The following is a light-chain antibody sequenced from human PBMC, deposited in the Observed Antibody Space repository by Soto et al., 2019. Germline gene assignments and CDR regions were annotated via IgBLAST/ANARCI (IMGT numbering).Light chain of an antibody. CDR1: SSDVGAYNS. J-gene: IGLJ3*02. CDR2: GVT. V-gene: IGLV2-14*01. CDR3: ISYRRSSGWV. Sequence: QSVLTQPASVSGSPGQSITISCTGTSSDVGAYNSVSWFQQLPGNAPKLMIYGVTHRPSGVSDRFSGSKSGNTASLTISGLQGEDEADYYCISYRRSSGWVFGGGTKLTVL.